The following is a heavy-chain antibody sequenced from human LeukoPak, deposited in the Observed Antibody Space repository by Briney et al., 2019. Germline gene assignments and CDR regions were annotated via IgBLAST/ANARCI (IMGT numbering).Heavy chain of an antibody. V-gene: IGHV3-23*01. CDR3: AKVGVSGLYSFDY. D-gene: IGHD3-10*01. CDR1: GFTFSSYV. CDR2: ISGSGGST. J-gene: IGHJ4*02. Sequence: PWGSLTLSCAASGFTFSSYVMSWVRQPPGKGLEWVSAISGSGGSTYYADSVKGRFTISRDNSKNTLYLQMNSLRAEDTAVSYCAKVGVSGLYSFDYWGQGTLVTVSS.